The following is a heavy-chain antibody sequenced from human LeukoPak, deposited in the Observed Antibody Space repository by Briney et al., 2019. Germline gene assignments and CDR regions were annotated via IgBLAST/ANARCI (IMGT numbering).Heavy chain of an antibody. CDR2: IRGRGSST. J-gene: IGHJ2*01. Sequence: GGSLRLSCVASGFTFSNYAMSWVRQAPGKGLEWVSAIRGRGSSTFYADSVKGRFTISRDNSKNTLYLQMSSLRAVDTAVYYCAQDRNSYDYWYFDLWGRGTLVTVSS. V-gene: IGHV3-23*01. D-gene: IGHD3-16*01. CDR1: GFTFSNYA. CDR3: AQDRNSYDYWYFDL.